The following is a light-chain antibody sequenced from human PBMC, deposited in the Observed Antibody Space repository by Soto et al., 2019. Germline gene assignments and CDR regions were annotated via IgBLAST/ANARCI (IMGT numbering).Light chain of an antibody. CDR3: SSYTASSTLV. CDR2: EVS. CDR1: SSDVGGYNY. V-gene: IGLV2-14*03. Sequence: QSALTQPASVSGSPGQSITISCTGTSSDVGGYNYVSWSQQHPGKAPKLFISEVSTRPSGVSNRFSGAKSGNTASLTISWRQADDEADYYCSSYTASSTLVFGTGTKLTVL. J-gene: IGLJ1*01.